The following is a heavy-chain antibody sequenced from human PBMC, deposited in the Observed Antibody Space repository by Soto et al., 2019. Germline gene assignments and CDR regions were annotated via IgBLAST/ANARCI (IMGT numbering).Heavy chain of an antibody. J-gene: IGHJ4*02. D-gene: IGHD2-15*01. CDR1: GFTFSDYY. CDR2: ISSSGSTI. CDR3: AREASIVVVVASFYF. Sequence: QVQLVESGGGLVKPGGSLRLSCAASGFTFSDYYMSWIRQAPGKGLEWVSYISSSGSTIYYADSVEGRFTISRDNDKHSLYLQRNSLRAEDTAVYYCAREASIVVVVASFYFWGQGTLVTVSS. V-gene: IGHV3-11*01.